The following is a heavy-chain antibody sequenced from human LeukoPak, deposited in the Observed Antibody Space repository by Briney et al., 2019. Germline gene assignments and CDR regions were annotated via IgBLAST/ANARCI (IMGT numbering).Heavy chain of an antibody. V-gene: IGHV4-34*01. D-gene: IGHD3-22*01. CDR1: GGSFSGYY. Sequence: SETLSLTCAVYGGSFSGYYWSWIRQPPGKGLEWIGEINHSGSTNYNPSLKSRVTISVDTSKNQFSLELSSVTAADTAVYYCARGGNYYDSSGYYFHYYYMDVWGKGTTVTVSS. CDR2: INHSGST. CDR3: ARGGNYYDSSGYYFHYYYMDV. J-gene: IGHJ6*03.